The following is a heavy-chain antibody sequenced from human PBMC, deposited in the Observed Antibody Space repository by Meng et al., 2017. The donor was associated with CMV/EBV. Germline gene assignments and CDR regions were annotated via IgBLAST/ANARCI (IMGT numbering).Heavy chain of an antibody. J-gene: IGHJ3*02. CDR3: ARESPRGVDI. CDR1: GFTFSSYS. CDR2: ISSSSSTI. V-gene: IGHV3-48*04. Sequence: GGSLRLSCAVSGFTFSSYSMNWVRQAPGKGLEWVSYISSSSSTIYYADSVKGRFTISRDNAKNSLYLQMNSLRAEDTAVYYCARESPRGVDIWGQGTMVTVSS.